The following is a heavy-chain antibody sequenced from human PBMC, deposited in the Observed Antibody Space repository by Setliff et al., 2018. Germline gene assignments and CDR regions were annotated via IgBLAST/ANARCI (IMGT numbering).Heavy chain of an antibody. CDR2: IDWYDDK. CDR3: ARIRKGYIGFEGFDY. J-gene: IGHJ4*02. CDR1: VFSPRTSGMY. V-gene: IGHV2-70*17. Sequence: GSGPTLANPTQTLSLTCTFSVFSPRTSGMYVSWIRQPPGKALEWLGSIDWYDDKLYSTSLMTRLTISKDTSRKQVVLTMTNMDPADTATYYCARIRKGYIGFEGFDYWGQGTLVTVSS. D-gene: IGHD5-12*01.